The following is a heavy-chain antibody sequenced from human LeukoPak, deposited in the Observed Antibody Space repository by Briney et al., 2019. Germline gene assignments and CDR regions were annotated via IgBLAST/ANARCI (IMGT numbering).Heavy chain of an antibody. Sequence: ASVKVSCKASGYTITGYYIHWVRQAPGQGLEWMGWINPNSGDTNYAQKFQGRVTMTRDTSINTAFMEPSRLRSDDTAVYYCARDRHWNQGNFDYWGQGTLATVSS. D-gene: IGHD1-1*01. CDR1: GYTITGYY. J-gene: IGHJ4*02. CDR3: ARDRHWNQGNFDY. V-gene: IGHV1-2*02. CDR2: INPNSGDT.